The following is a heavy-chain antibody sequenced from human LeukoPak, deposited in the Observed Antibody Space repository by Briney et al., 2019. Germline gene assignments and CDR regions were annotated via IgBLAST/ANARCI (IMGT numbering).Heavy chain of an antibody. Sequence: ASVKVSCKASGYTFTGYYMHWVRQAPGQGLEWMGWINPNSGGTNYAQKFQGRVTMTRDTSISTAYMELNRLRSDDAAVYYCARGGGIAGPNWFDPWGQGTLVTVSS. CDR2: INPNSGGT. CDR3: ARGGGIAGPNWFDP. CDR1: GYTFTGYY. J-gene: IGHJ5*02. V-gene: IGHV1-2*02. D-gene: IGHD6-13*01.